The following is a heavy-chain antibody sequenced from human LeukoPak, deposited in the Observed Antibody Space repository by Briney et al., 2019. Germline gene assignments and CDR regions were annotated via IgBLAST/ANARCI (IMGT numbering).Heavy chain of an antibody. CDR1: GFTFSTYA. CDR2: IYYSGGNT. V-gene: IGHV3-23*01. Sequence: GGSLRLSCAASGFTFSTYAMSWVRQAPGKGLEWVSTIYYSGGNTYSADSVKGRFAISRDNAKNTLYLQMNSLRAEDTAVYYCAKDQGQAVVPRRFDYWGQGTLVTVSS. CDR3: AKDQGQAVVPRRFDY. D-gene: IGHD2-15*01. J-gene: IGHJ4*02.